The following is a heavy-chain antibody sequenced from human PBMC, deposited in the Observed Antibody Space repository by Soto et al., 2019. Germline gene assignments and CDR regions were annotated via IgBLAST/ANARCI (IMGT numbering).Heavy chain of an antibody. CDR2: IYHSGST. Sequence: QVQLQESGPRLAKPSETLALVCSVSGVSIKSDNWWSWVRQSPGGGLDWIGEIYHSGSTTYHPSLVSRVTMSVDKSQNLVSHLLTSGTAADTSIYYCAKTETGLVAAGFGSCVQRILVTVSS. V-gene: IGHV4-4*02. D-gene: IGHD2-15*01. CDR1: GVSIKSDNW. CDR3: AKTETGLVAAGFGS. J-gene: IGHJ4*02.